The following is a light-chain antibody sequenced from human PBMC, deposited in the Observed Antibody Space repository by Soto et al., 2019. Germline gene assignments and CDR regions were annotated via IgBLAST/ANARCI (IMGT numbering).Light chain of an antibody. CDR3: QQYGSSPPIT. J-gene: IGKJ5*01. CDR1: QSVSSSY. Sequence: EIVLTQSPGTLSLSPGERATLSCRASQSVSSSYLAWYQQKPGQAPRLLIYGASSRATGIPDRFSGSGSGTDFTLTMSRLEPEDSAVYSWQQYGSSPPITFGQGTRLEIK. CDR2: GAS. V-gene: IGKV3-20*01.